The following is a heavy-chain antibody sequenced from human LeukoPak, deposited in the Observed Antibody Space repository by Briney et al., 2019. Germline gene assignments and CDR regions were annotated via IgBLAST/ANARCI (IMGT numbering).Heavy chain of an antibody. V-gene: IGHV3-23*01. Sequence: GGSLRLSCAASGFTFSSYAMTWVRQAPGKGLEWVSVISGSGGSTYYADSVKGRLTISRDKSKNTLYLQMNSLRAEDTAVYYCAKDYYGSGSYYTQGHDYWGQGTLVTVSS. D-gene: IGHD3-10*01. J-gene: IGHJ4*02. CDR3: AKDYYGSGSYYTQGHDY. CDR2: ISGSGGST. CDR1: GFTFSSYA.